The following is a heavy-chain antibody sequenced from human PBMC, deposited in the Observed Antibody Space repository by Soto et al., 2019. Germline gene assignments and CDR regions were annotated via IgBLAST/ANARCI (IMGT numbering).Heavy chain of an antibody. D-gene: IGHD4-17*01. CDR1: GFTVSSKY. CDR2: TYSGSGTT. Sequence: GGSLRLSCAASGFTVSSKYMSWVRQAPGEGLEWVSVTYSGSGTTYYADSVKGRFPISRDNSRNTLYLQLNNVIADDTAVYYCARAPAAYGGNSVDYWGRGTLVTVSS. CDR3: ARAPAAYGGNSVDY. J-gene: IGHJ4*02. V-gene: IGHV3-66*01.